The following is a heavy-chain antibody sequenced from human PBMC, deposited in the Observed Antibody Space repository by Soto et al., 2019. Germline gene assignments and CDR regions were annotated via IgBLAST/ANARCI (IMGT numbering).Heavy chain of an antibody. CDR3: TRLISAAQDY. Sequence: VLLVESGGGLVQPGGSLKLSCAASGFVFKDSSIHWVRQASGKGLEWVGRIRDRAYSYATAYAASVKGRFTISRDDSSNTAYLQMNTLKTEDTAISYCTRLISAAQDYWGQGTLVTVSS. CDR2: IRDRAYSYAT. V-gene: IGHV3-73*01. CDR1: GFVFKDSS. J-gene: IGHJ4*02. D-gene: IGHD3-10*01.